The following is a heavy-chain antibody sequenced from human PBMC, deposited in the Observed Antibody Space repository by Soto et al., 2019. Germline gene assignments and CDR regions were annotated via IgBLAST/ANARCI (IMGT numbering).Heavy chain of an antibody. J-gene: IGHJ4*02. CDR2: IYHSGST. Sequence: SETLSLTCAVSGGSISSGGYSWSWIRQPPGKGLEWIGYIYHSGSTYYNPSLKSRVTISVDRSKNQFSLKLSSVTAADTAVYYCARGTYNWNDKCYFDYWGQGTLVTVSS. CDR1: GGSISSGGYS. D-gene: IGHD1-1*01. CDR3: ARGTYNWNDKCYFDY. V-gene: IGHV4-30-2*01.